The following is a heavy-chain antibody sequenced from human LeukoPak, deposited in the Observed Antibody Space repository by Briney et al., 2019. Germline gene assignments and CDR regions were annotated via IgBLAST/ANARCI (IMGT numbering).Heavy chain of an antibody. Sequence: GSVKFSCKASGYTFTSYAMNWVRQAPGQGLEWMGWINTNTGNPTYAQGFTGRFVFSLDTSVSTAYLQISSLKAEDTAVYYCARTLGYYYYYGMDVWGQGTTVTVSS. CDR1: GYTFTSYA. CDR3: ARTLGYYYYYGMDV. CDR2: INTNTGNP. D-gene: IGHD3-16*01. V-gene: IGHV7-4-1*02. J-gene: IGHJ6*02.